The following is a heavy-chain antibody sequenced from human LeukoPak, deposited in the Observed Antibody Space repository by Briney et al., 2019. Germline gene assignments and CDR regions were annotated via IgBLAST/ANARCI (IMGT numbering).Heavy chain of an antibody. CDR1: GITFSSYE. CDR3: ASAYSGSYYGQVDY. D-gene: IGHD1-26*01. CDR2: ISSSGSTI. J-gene: IGHJ4*02. V-gene: IGHV3-48*03. Sequence: PGGSLRLSCAASGITFSSYEMNWVRQAPGKGLEWVSYISSSGSTIYYADSVKGRFTISRDNAKNSLYLQMNSLRAEDTAVYYCASAYSGSYYGQVDYWGQGTLVTVSS.